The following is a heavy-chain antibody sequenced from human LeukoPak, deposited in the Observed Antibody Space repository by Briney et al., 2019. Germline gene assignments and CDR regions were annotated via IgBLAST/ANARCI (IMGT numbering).Heavy chain of an antibody. D-gene: IGHD6-13*01. CDR1: GYTFTNYY. CDR3: ARLTRPAGISVNYFDY. V-gene: IGHV1-46*01. CDR2: VNPSGDST. Sequence: GASVKVSCKASGYTFTNYYIHWVRQAPGQGLEWMGIVNPSGDSTRYAQKFQGRVTMTRDTSTSTVYMELSSLRSEDTALYYCARLTRPAGISVNYFDYWGQGTLVTVSS. J-gene: IGHJ4*02.